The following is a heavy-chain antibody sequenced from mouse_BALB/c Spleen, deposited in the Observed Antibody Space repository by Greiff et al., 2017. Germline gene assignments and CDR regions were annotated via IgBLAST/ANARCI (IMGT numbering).Heavy chain of an antibody. Sequence: LQQPGPELVRPGASVKMSCKASGYTFTSYWMHWVKQRHGQGLEWIGIIYPGCGSTNYDEKFKSKGTLTVDTSSSTAYMQLSSLTSEDSAVYYCTRFDGYPFAYWGQGTLVTVSA. CDR1: GYTFTSYW. CDR3: TRFDGYPFAY. D-gene: IGHD2-3*01. J-gene: IGHJ3*01. CDR2: IYPGCGST. V-gene: IGHV1S22*01.